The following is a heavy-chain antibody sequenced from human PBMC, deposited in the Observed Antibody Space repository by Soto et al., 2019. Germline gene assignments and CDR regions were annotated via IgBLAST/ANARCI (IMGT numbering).Heavy chain of an antibody. CDR3: ARLGYCSGGSCYYYYYGMDV. D-gene: IGHD2-15*01. Sequence: QLQLQESGPGLVKPSETLSLTCTVSGGSISSSSYYWGWIRQPPGKGLEWIGSIYYSGSTYYNPSLKLRVTLSVDTSQNQCALKLSSVSAADTAVYYCARLGYCSGGSCYYYYYGMDVWGQGTTVPVSS. V-gene: IGHV4-39*01. CDR1: GGSISSSSYY. J-gene: IGHJ6*02. CDR2: IYYSGST.